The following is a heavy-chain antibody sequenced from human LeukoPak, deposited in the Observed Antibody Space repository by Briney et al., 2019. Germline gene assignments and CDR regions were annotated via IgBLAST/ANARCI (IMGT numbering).Heavy chain of an antibody. V-gene: IGHV3-53*01. J-gene: IGHJ3*02. Sequence: PGGSLRLSCAASGFTFSSYATSWVRQAPGKGLEWVSVIYSGGSTYYADSVKGRFTISRDNSKNTLYLQMNSLRAEDTAVYYCARVGTTVTSPDAFDIWGQGTMVTVSS. CDR1: GFTFSSYA. CDR2: IYSGGST. D-gene: IGHD4-17*01. CDR3: ARVGTTVTSPDAFDI.